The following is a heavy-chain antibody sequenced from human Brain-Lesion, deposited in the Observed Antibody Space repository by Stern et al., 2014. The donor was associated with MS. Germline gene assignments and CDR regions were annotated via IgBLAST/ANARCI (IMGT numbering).Heavy chain of an antibody. CDR3: ARGERWFDS. D-gene: IGHD3-10*01. CDR1: GFTFSNYW. V-gene: IGHV3-74*02. Sequence: VQLVESGGGLVQPGGSLRLSCAASGFTFSNYWMHWVRQAPGKGVVWVSRVNNDGRRTSQAEPVQGRFTMYRDNAKNTLYLQMNSLRVEDTAIYYCARGERWFDSWGQGTLVTVSS. CDR2: VNNDGRRT. J-gene: IGHJ5*01.